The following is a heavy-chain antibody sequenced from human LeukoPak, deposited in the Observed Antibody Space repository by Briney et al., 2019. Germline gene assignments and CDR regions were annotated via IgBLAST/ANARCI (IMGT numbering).Heavy chain of an antibody. J-gene: IGHJ4*02. CDR2: IYYSGST. V-gene: IGHV4-59*01. Sequence: SGTLSLTCTVSGSSISSYYWSWIRQPPGKGLEWIGYIYYSGSTNYNPSLKGRVTISIDTSKNQFSLKLSSVTAADTAMYYCARVVYYGYTYGKYYFDYWGQGTLVTVSS. CDR1: GSSISSYY. D-gene: IGHD5-18*01. CDR3: ARVVYYGYTYGKYYFDY.